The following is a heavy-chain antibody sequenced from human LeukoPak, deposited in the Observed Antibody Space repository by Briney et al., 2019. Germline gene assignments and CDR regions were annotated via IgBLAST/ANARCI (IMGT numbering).Heavy chain of an antibody. CDR2: ISGSGGGT. V-gene: IGHV3-23*01. CDR1: GFTFSSYG. J-gene: IGHJ4*02. D-gene: IGHD5-24*01. Sequence: GGSLRLSCAASGFTFSSYGMCWVRQAPGKGLEWVSVISGSGGGTYYADSVKGRFTISRDNSKNTLYLQMNSLRAEDTAVYYCAKGGRWLQSQIDYWGQGTLVTVSS. CDR3: AKGGRWLQSQIDY.